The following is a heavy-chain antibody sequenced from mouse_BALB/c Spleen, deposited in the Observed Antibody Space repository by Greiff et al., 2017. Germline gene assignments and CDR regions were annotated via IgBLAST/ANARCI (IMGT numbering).Heavy chain of an antibody. CDR1: GFTFSSYY. CDR3: ARLGYSSSYDWFAY. V-gene: IGHV5-6-2*01. Sequence: EVMLVESGGGLVKLGGSLKLSCAASGFTFSSYYMSWVRQTPEKRLELVAAINSNGGSTYYPDTVKGRFTISRDNAKNTLYLQMSSLKSEDTALYYCARLGYSSSYDWFAYWGQGTLVTVSA. D-gene: IGHD1-1*01. J-gene: IGHJ3*01. CDR2: INSNGGST.